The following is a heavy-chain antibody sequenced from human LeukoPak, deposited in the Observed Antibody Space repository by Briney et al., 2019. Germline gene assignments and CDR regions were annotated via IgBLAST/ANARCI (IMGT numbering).Heavy chain of an antibody. D-gene: IGHD2-15*01. CDR3: VRDRIPSAYYNWLDP. V-gene: IGHV3-33*01. CDR2: IWYDGTKE. Sequence: GKSLRLSCAASGFTFRNYGMHWVRQAPGKGLEWVAVIWYDGTKEYYADSVKGRFTISRDNSKNTLFLQMNSLRVEDTAVYYCVRDRIPSAYYNWLDPWGQGTLVTVSS. CDR1: GFTFRNYG. J-gene: IGHJ5*02.